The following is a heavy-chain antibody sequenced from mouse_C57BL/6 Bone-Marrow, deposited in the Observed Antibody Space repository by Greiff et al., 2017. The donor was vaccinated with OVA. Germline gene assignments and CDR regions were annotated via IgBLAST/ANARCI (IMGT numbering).Heavy chain of an antibody. CDR3: TTEGGSSPWFAY. D-gene: IGHD1-1*01. CDR1: GFNIKDDY. CDR2: IDPENGDT. Sequence: EVQVVESGAELVRPGASVKLSCTASGFNIKDDYMHWVKQRPEQGLEWIGWIDPENGDTEYASKFQGKATITADTSSNTAYLQLSSLTSEDTAVYYCTTEGGSSPWFAYWGQGTLVTVSA. V-gene: IGHV14-4*01. J-gene: IGHJ3*01.